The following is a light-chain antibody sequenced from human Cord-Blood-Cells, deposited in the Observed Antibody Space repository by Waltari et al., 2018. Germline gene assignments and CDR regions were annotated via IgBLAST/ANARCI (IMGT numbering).Light chain of an antibody. Sequence: SSELPQDPAVSVALGQTVSITSQGDSLRSTYASWYQQKPGQAPVLVIYGKNNRPSGIPDRFSGSSSGNTASLTITGAQAEDEADYYCNSRDSSGNHLVFGGGTKLTVL. CDR1: SLRSTY. V-gene: IGLV3-19*01. J-gene: IGLJ3*02. CDR3: NSRDSSGNHLV. CDR2: GKN.